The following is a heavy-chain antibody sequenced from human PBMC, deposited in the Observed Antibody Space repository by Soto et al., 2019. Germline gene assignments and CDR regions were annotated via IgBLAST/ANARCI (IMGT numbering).Heavy chain of an antibody. V-gene: IGHV1-69*13. D-gene: IGHD1-26*01. CDR2: IIPIFGTA. CDR1: GGTFSSYA. CDR3: ARDSGGATGPHDY. Sequence: SVKVSCKASGGTFSSYAISWVRQAPGQGLEWMGGIIPIFGTANYAQKFQGRVTITADESTSTAYMELSSLRSEDTAVYYCARDSGGATGPHDYWGKGTLVTVSS. J-gene: IGHJ4*02.